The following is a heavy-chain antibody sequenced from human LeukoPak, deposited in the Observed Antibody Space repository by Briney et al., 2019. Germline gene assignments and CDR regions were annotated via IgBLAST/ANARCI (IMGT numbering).Heavy chain of an antibody. D-gene: IGHD6-25*01. V-gene: IGHV3-7*04. CDR3: ARVNLAAWFDY. CDR2: INKDGSEK. J-gene: IGHJ4*02. CDR1: GFTFSSYW. Sequence: GGSLRLSCAASGFTFSSYWMSWVRQAPGKGVEGVAKINKDGSEKYYVESVKGRFTISRDNPKNSLYLQMNSLRAEDTAVYYCARVNLAAWFDYWGQGTLVTVSS.